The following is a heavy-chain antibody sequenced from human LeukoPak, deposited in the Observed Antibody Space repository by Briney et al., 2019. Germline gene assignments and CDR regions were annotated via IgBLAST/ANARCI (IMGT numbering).Heavy chain of an antibody. CDR1: GDSVTSNSAA. CDR3: ARDRYNWNDERGDWFDP. CDR2: TYYRSKWYN. D-gene: IGHD1-1*01. V-gene: IGHV6-1*01. Sequence: SQTLSLTCAISGDSVTSNSAAWNWIRQSPSRGLEWLGRTYYRSKWYNDYAGSVKSRITINPHTSKNQFSLQLNSVTPEDTAVYYCARDRYNWNDERGDWFDPWGQGTLVTVSS. J-gene: IGHJ5*02.